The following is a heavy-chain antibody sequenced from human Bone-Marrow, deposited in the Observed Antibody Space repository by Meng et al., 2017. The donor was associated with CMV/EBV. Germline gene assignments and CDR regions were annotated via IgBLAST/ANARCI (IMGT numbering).Heavy chain of an antibody. J-gene: IGHJ4*02. CDR2: IYYNGNT. CDR3: ARIGALYSSDWRAYDY. D-gene: IGHD6-19*01. Sequence: SQTLSLTCGVSGASVSSGTYYWSWIRQSPGKGLEWIGYIYYNGNTNYNSSLKSRVTISLDTSKNQVSLKLKSVTAADTAVYFCARIGALYSSDWRAYDYWGQGRLVTVSS. V-gene: IGHV4-61*01. CDR1: GASVSSGTYY.